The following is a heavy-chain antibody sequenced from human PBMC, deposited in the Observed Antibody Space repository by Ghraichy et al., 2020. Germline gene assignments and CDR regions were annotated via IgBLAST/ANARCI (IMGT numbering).Heavy chain of an antibody. CDR2: ISAYNGNT. V-gene: IGHV1-18*01. CDR1: GYTFTNYG. D-gene: IGHD2-2*01. J-gene: IGHJ2*01. CDR3: ARDLSIVAVPAALGNYWCFDL. Sequence: ASVKVSCKASGYTFTNYGISWVRQAPGQGLEWMGWISAYNGNTNYTQKLQGRVTMTTDTSTSTAYMELRSLRSDDTAVYYCARDLSIVAVPAALGNYWCFDLWGRGTLVTVSS.